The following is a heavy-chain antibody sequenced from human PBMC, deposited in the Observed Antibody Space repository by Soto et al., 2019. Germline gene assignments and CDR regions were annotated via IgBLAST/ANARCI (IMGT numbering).Heavy chain of an antibody. CDR3: AKDQDYDSSLDY. Sequence: QVQLVESGGGVVQPGRSLRLSCAASGFTFSSYGMHWVRQAPGKGLEWVAVISYDGSNKYYADSVKGRFTISRDNSKNTLYLQMNSLRAEDTAVYYCAKDQDYDSSLDYWGQGTLVTVSS. V-gene: IGHV3-30*18. CDR2: ISYDGSNK. D-gene: IGHD3-22*01. J-gene: IGHJ4*02. CDR1: GFTFSSYG.